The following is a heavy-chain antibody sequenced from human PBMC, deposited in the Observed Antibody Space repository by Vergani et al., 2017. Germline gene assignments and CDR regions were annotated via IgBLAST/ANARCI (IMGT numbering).Heavy chain of an antibody. J-gene: IGHJ5*02. CDR3: ARWDRYETTGVLSGFDP. Sequence: EAQLVESGGGLVQPGGSLRLSCAASGFTFSSYWMSWVRQAPGKGLEWVANIKQDGSEKYYVDSVKGRFTISRDNAKNSLYLQMNSLRAEDTAVYYCARWDRYETTGVLSGFDPWGQGTLVTVSS. D-gene: IGHD1-26*01. CDR2: IKQDGSEK. CDR1: GFTFSSYW. V-gene: IGHV3-7*01.